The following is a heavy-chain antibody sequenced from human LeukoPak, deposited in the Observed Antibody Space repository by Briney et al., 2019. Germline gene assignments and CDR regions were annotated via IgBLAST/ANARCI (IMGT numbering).Heavy chain of an antibody. D-gene: IGHD6-13*01. Sequence: PSQTLSLTCAVSGGSISSGGYSWSWIRQPPGKGLGWIGYIYHSGSTYYNPSLKSRVTISVDRSKNQFSLKLSSVTAADTAVYYCARGDSSSWYFDYWGQGTLVTVSS. CDR2: IYHSGST. CDR3: ARGDSSSWYFDY. CDR1: GGSISSGGYS. V-gene: IGHV4-30-2*01. J-gene: IGHJ4*02.